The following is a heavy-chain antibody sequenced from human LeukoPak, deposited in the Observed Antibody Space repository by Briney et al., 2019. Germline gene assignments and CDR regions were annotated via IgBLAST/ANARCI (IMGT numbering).Heavy chain of an antibody. V-gene: IGHV4-34*01. CDR1: GGSFSGYY. J-gene: IGHJ6*04. Sequence: KTSETLSLTCAVYGGSFSGYYWSWIRQPPGKGLEWIGEINHSGSTNYNPSLKSRVTISVDTSKNQFSLKLSSVTAADTAVYYCARGRGRLDVWGKGTTVTVSS. CDR2: INHSGST. CDR3: ARGRGRLDV.